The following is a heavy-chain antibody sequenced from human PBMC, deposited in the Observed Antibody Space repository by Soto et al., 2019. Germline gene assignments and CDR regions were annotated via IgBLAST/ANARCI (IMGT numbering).Heavy chain of an antibody. J-gene: IGHJ3*02. Sequence: GGSLRLSCAASGFTFSDYYMSWIRQAPGKGLEWVSYISSSGSTIYYADSVKGRFTISRDNAKNSLYLQMNSLRAEDTAVYYCARSGRSGSYMGDAFDIWGQGTMVTVSS. D-gene: IGHD1-26*01. CDR1: GFTFSDYY. CDR3: ARSGRSGSYMGDAFDI. CDR2: ISSSGSTI. V-gene: IGHV3-11*01.